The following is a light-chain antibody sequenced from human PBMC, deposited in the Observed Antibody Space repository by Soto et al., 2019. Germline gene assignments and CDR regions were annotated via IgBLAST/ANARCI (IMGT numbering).Light chain of an antibody. Sequence: QSVLTQPASVSGSPGQSITISCTGTSSDLAIYNYVSWYQQQPGKAPKLMIYQVTNRPSGVSNRFSGSRSSNTASLTISGLQAEDEADYYCSSYTDSSNYVFGTGTQLTVL. V-gene: IGLV2-14*01. CDR3: SSYTDSSNYV. CDR2: QVT. CDR1: SSDLAIYNY. J-gene: IGLJ1*01.